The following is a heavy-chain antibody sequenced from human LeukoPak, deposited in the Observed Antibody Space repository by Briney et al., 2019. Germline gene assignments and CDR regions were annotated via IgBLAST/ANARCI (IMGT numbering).Heavy chain of an antibody. D-gene: IGHD6-13*01. V-gene: IGHV3-11*04. CDR1: GFTFSDYY. J-gene: IGHJ3*02. CDR2: ISSSGSTI. CDR3: ARDFIAAAGPYDAFDI. Sequence: GGSLRLSCAASGFTFSDYYMSWIRQAPGKELEWVSYISSSGSTIYYADSVKGRFTISRDNAKNSLYLQMNSLRAEDTAVYYCARDFIAAAGPYDAFDIWGQGTMVTVSS.